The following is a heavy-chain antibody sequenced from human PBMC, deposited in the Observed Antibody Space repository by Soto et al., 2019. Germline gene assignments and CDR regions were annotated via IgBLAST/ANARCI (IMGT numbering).Heavy chain of an antibody. V-gene: IGHV3-30*18. D-gene: IGHD2-21*02. CDR2: ISYDGSER. J-gene: IGHJ5*02. CDR3: PKDKSAGCGGDCPLDL. Sequence: QGQLVESGGGVVQPGKSLTLSCAASGFTFNEHGMHWVRQAPGKGLEWVAVISYDGSERHYADSVRGRFSISRDRSRYTVFLRMDNLRLEDSAVYFCPKDKSAGCGGDCPLDLWGQGTLVTVSS. CDR1: GFTFNEHG.